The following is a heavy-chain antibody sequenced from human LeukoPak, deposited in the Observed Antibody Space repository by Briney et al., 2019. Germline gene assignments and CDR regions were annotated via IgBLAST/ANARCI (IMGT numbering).Heavy chain of an antibody. Sequence: SETLSLTCTVSGGSISSSSYYWGWIRQPPGKGLEWIGSIYYSGSTYYNPSLKSRVTISVDTSKNQFSLKLSSVTAVDTAVYYCASAAQTLGYCSGGSCYSSRPFDYWGQGTLVTVSS. CDR1: GGSISSSSYY. CDR2: IYYSGST. D-gene: IGHD2-15*01. J-gene: IGHJ4*02. V-gene: IGHV4-39*01. CDR3: ASAAQTLGYCSGGSCYSSRPFDY.